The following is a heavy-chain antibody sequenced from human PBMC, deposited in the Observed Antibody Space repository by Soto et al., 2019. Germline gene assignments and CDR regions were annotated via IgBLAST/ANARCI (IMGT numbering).Heavy chain of an antibody. D-gene: IGHD3-10*01. J-gene: IGHJ4*02. CDR3: TKQNPRGVPDY. CDR2: IKRKTDGGTT. Sequence: PGGSLRLSCAASGFTFSNAWMNWVRQAPGKGLEWVGRIKRKTDGGTTDYAAPVKGRFTISRDDSKNTLYLQMNSLKTEDTAVFYCTKQNPRGVPDYWGRGTLVTVSS. CDR1: GFTFSNAW. V-gene: IGHV3-15*07.